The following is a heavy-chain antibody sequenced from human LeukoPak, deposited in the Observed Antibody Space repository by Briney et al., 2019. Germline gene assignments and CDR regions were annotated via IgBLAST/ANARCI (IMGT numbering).Heavy chain of an antibody. V-gene: IGHV3-33*06. J-gene: IGHJ4*02. CDR1: GFTFSSYG. Sequence: GGSLRLSCAASGFTFSSYGMHWVRQALGKGLEWVAVIWYDGSNKYYADSVKGRFTISRDNSKNTLYLQMNSLRAEDTAVYYCAKGPYSSGWYDYWGQGTLVTVSS. D-gene: IGHD6-19*01. CDR3: AKGPYSSGWYDY. CDR2: IWYDGSNK.